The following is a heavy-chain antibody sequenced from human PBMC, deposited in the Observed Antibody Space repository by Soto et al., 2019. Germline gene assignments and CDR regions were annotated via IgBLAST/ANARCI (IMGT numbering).Heavy chain of an antibody. CDR3: AKDYYDSSRYFDY. J-gene: IGHJ4*02. CDR1: GFTISSYG. V-gene: IGHV3-30*18. Sequence: GGSLRLSCAASGFTISSYGMHGVRQAPGKGLGWVAVISYDGSNKYYADSVKGRFTISRDNSKNTLYLQMNSLRAEDRAVYYCAKDYYDSSRYFDYWGQGTLVTVSS. CDR2: ISYDGSNK. D-gene: IGHD3-22*01.